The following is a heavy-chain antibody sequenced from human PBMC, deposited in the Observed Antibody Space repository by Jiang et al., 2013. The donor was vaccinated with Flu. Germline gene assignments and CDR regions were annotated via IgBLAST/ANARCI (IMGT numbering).Heavy chain of an antibody. D-gene: IGHD2-15*01. J-gene: IGHJ5*02. CDR3: AHRPAGYCSGGSCGRSFDP. CDR2: IYWDDDK. Sequence: TLTLTCTFSGFSLSTSGVGVGWIRQPPGKALEWLALIYWDDDKRYSPSLKSRLTITKDTSKNQVVLTMTNMDPVDTATYYCAHRPAGYCSGGSCGRSFDPWGQGTLVTVSS. V-gene: IGHV2-5*02. CDR1: GFSLSTSGVG.